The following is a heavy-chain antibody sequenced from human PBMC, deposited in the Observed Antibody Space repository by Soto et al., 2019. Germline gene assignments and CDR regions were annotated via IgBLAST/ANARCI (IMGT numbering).Heavy chain of an antibody. V-gene: IGHV3-21*01. CDR1: GFTFSSYS. CDR2: ISSSSRYI. Sequence: GGSLRLSCAASGFTFSSYSMNWVRQAPGKGLEWVSSISSSSRYIYYTDSVKGRSTISRDNAKNSLYLQMNSLRAEDTAVYYCARDYYDRRGYLVRLDYWGQGTLVTVAS. CDR3: ARDYYDRRGYLVRLDY. D-gene: IGHD3-22*01. J-gene: IGHJ4*02.